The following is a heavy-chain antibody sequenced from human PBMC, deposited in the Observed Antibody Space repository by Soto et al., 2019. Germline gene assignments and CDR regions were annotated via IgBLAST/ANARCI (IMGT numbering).Heavy chain of an antibody. Sequence: EVQLLESGGGLVQPGGSLRLSCTVSGVTFSNYAMNWVRQAPGRGLQWISGISVSGDNTSYVESVRGRFTVYRDNSKNTLYLQMNNLRAEDTALYYCAKDGKMRTKVWFPAGYGMDVWGQGTTVTVSS. D-gene: IGHD3-10*01. CDR2: ISVSGDNT. V-gene: IGHV3-23*01. J-gene: IGHJ6*02. CDR3: AKDGKMRTKVWFPAGYGMDV. CDR1: GVTFSNYA.